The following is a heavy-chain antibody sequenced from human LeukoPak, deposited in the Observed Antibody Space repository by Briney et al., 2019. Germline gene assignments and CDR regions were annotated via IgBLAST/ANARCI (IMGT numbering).Heavy chain of an antibody. J-gene: IGHJ4*02. CDR2: IYYSGST. V-gene: IGHV4-59*12. CDR3: ARRSRTVGFGY. CDR1: GGSISSYY. Sequence: SETLSLTCTVSGGSISSYYWSWIRQPPGKGLEWIGYIYYSGSTNYNPSLKSRVTISVDTSKNQFSLKLSSVTAADTAVYYCARRSRTVGFGYWGQGTLVTVSS. D-gene: IGHD1-14*01.